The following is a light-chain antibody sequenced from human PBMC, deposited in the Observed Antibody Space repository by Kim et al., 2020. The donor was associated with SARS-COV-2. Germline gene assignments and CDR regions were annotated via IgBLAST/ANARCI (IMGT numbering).Light chain of an antibody. V-gene: IGKV1-33*01. CDR1: QDISNF. CDR2: DAS. CDR3: QQYNSLPLS. J-gene: IGKJ4*01. Sequence: AFVGDRVTITCQARQDISNFLSWYQQKPGKAPKPLINDASTLDTGVPSRFSGSGSGTHFTFTISSLQPEDVATYYCQQYNSLPLSFGGGTKLEI.